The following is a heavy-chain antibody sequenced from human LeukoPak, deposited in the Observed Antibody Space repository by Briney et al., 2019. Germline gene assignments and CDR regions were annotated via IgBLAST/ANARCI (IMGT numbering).Heavy chain of an antibody. CDR2: IKQDGSEK. V-gene: IGHV3-7*03. J-gene: IGHJ4*02. D-gene: IGHD2/OR15-2a*01. CDR1: GFTFSIYE. CDR3: ARVYISMAYFDY. Sequence: GGSLRLSCVASGFTFSIYEMNWVRQAPGKGLEWVANIKQDGSEKYYVDSVKGRFTISRDNAKNSLYLQMNSLRAEDTAVYYCARVYISMAYFDYWGQGTLVTVSS.